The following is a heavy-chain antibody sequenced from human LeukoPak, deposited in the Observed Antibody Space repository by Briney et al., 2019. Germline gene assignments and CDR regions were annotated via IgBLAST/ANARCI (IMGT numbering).Heavy chain of an antibody. D-gene: IGHD6-19*01. V-gene: IGHV1-69*04. CDR3: ASDSSGLDAFDI. CDR2: IIPILGIA. CDR1: GGTFSSYA. J-gene: IGHJ3*02. Sequence: SVKVSCKASGGTFSSYAISWVRQAPGQGLEWMGRIIPILGIANYAQKFQGRVTITADKSTSTAYMELSSLRSEDTAVYYCASDSSGLDAFDIWGQGTMVTVSS.